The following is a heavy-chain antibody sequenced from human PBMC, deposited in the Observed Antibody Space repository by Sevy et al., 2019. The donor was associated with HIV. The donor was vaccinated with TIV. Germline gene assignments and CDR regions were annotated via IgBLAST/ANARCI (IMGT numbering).Heavy chain of an antibody. CDR2: IKSKIDGETT. J-gene: IGHJ4*02. CDR3: ATAPGYYDSSPFDY. CDR1: GFTFSNAW. D-gene: IGHD3-22*01. V-gene: IGHV3-15*01. Sequence: PGGSLRLSCAVSGFTFSNAWMNWVRQAPGTGLQWVGLIKSKIDGETTDYAAPVKGRFTISRDDSKNTVYLQMNSLKTEDTAVYYCATAPGYYDSSPFDYWGPGTLVTVSS.